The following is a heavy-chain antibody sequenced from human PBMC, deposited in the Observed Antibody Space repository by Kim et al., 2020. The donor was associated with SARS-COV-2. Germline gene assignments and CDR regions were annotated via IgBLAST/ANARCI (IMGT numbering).Heavy chain of an antibody. V-gene: IGHV4-39*01. Sequence: FYNPSLKSRVTISVDTSKNPFPLKLSSVTAADAAVYYCARKNPTEDYFDYWGQGTPVTVSS. J-gene: IGHJ4*02. CDR3: ARKNPTEDYFDY.